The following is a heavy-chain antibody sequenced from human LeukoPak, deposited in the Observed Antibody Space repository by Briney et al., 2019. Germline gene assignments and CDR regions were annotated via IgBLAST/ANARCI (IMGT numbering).Heavy chain of an antibody. J-gene: IGHJ4*02. V-gene: IGHV3-23*01. CDR1: GFTFSGSA. Sequence: PGGSLRLSCAASGFTFSGSAMTWVRQAPGKGLEWVSSISDNGDSTYYADSVKGRFTISRDNSRDTLDVQMHSLRAEDAAVYYCAKSHSEAQRGYFDYWGQATLLTVSS. D-gene: IGHD5-24*01. CDR2: ISDNGDST. CDR3: AKSHSEAQRGYFDY.